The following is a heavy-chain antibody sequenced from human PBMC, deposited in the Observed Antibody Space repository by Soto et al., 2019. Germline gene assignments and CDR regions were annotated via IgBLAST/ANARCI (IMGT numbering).Heavy chain of an antibody. Sequence: EVQLLESGGGLVQPGGSLRLSCAASGFTFSSYSMNWVRQAPGKGLEWVSSISSSSSYIYYADSVKGRFTISRDNAKNSLYLQMNSLRAEDTAVYYCAREETYYDTLDYFDYWGQGTLVTVSS. CDR2: ISSSSSYI. D-gene: IGHD3-9*01. J-gene: IGHJ4*02. CDR3: AREETYYDTLDYFDY. V-gene: IGHV3-21*01. CDR1: GFTFSSYS.